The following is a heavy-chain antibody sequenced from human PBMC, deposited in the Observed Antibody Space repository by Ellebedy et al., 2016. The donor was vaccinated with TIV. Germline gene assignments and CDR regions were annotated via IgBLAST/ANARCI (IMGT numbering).Heavy chain of an antibody. D-gene: IGHD3-22*01. CDR2: ISYDGSNK. Sequence: GESLKISXAASGFTFSSYGMHWVRQAPGKGLEWVAVISYDGSNKYYADSVKGRFTISRDNSKSTLYLQMNSLRAEDTAVYYCAKEHSSPKFDYYYYGMDVWGQGTTVTVSS. CDR3: AKEHSSPKFDYYYYGMDV. J-gene: IGHJ6*02. V-gene: IGHV3-30*18. CDR1: GFTFSSYG.